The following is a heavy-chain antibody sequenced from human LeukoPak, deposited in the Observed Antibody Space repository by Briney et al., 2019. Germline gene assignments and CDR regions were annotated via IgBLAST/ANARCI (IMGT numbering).Heavy chain of an antibody. CDR3: AKRLTETNYNGMDV. D-gene: IGHD2-8*01. J-gene: IGHJ6*02. V-gene: IGHV3-23*01. Sequence: GGSLRLSCAASGLTFHYYGMDWVRQAPGKGLEWVAGISGSGGATDYADFAKGRFTIFRDNSKNTLYLQVNTLSAEDTAIYYCAKRLTETNYNGMDVWGQGTTVTVSS. CDR1: GLTFHYYG. CDR2: ISGSGGAT.